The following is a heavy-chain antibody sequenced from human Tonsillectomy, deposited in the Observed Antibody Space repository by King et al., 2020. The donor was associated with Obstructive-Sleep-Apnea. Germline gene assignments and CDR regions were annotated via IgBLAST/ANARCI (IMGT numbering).Heavy chain of an antibody. D-gene: IGHD6-13*01. Sequence: QLVQSGGGLVKPGGSLRLSCAASGFTFSSYSMNWVRQAPGKGLEWVSSISSISSYIYYADSVKGRFTISRDNAKNSLYLQMNSLRAGDTAVYYCARDLDSSSWINWFDPWGQGTLVTVPS. CDR2: ISSISSYI. CDR3: ARDLDSSSWINWFDP. J-gene: IGHJ5*02. CDR1: GFTFSSYS. V-gene: IGHV3-21*01.